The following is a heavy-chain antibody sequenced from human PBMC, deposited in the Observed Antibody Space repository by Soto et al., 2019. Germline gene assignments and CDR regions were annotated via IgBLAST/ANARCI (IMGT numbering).Heavy chain of an antibody. V-gene: IGHV3-74*01. J-gene: IGHJ6*02. Sequence: GGSLRLSCAASGFTFSSYWMHWVRQAPGKGLVWVSRMNSDGSTTNYADSVKGRFTISRDNARNTLYLQMNSLRAEDTAVYYCVRDAYPAWVYGVDVWGQGTTVTVSS. D-gene: IGHD2-2*01. CDR1: GFTFSSYW. CDR2: MNSDGSTT. CDR3: VRDAYPAWVYGVDV.